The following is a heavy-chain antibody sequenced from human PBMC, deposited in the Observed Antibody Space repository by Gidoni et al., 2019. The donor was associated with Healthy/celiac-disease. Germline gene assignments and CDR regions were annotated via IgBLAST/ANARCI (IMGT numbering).Heavy chain of an antibody. J-gene: IGHJ4*02. CDR3: AKGIYGDHPDY. V-gene: IGHV3-30*18. CDR2: ISYDGSNK. Sequence: QVQLVESGGGVVQPGRSLRLSCAASGFTFSSYGMHWVRQAPGKGLEWVAVISYDGSNKYYADSVKGRFTISRDNSKNTLYLQMNSLRAEDTAVYYCAKGIYGDHPDYWGQGTLVTVSS. D-gene: IGHD4-17*01. CDR1: GFTFSSYG.